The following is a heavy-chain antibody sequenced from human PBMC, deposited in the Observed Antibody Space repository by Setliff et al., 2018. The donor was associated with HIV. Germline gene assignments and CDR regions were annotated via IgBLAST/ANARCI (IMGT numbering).Heavy chain of an antibody. V-gene: IGHV3-48*03. CDR1: GFTFSSYK. D-gene: IGHD3-9*01. CDR2: IGRSGRNI. CDR3: AKGTYYDLLTAYYLSDYYMDV. J-gene: IGHJ6*03. Sequence: GGSLRLSCEASGFTFSSYKMNWVRQAPGKGLEWVSYIGRSGRNIHYADSVRGRFTISRDNAKNSLYLQMNSLRPEDTAVYYCAKGTYYDLLTAYYLSDYYMDVWGQGTTVTVSS.